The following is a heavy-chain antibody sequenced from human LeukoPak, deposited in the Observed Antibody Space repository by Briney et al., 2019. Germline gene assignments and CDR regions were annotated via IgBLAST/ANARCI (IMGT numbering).Heavy chain of an antibody. CDR1: GGSISSSGSY. V-gene: IGHV4-39*01. CDR2: AYYNGNT. D-gene: IGHD2/OR15-2a*01. CDR3: ARLLSPGWFDP. Sequence: SETLSLTCTVFGGSISSSGSYWAWIRQPPGKGLEWIANAYYNGNTYYNSSLKNRVTISADTSKNQFSLNLRSVTAADPAVYYCARLLSPGWFDPWGQGTLVIVSS. J-gene: IGHJ5*02.